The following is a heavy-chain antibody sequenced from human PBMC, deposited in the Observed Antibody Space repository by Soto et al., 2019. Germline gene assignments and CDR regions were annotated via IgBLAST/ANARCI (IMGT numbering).Heavy chain of an antibody. CDR2: MNPNSGNT. Sequence: ASVKVSCKASGYTFTSYDINWVRQATGQGLEWMGWMNPNSGNTGYAQKFQGRVTMTRNTSISTAYMELSSLRSEDTAVYYCARRDSSGWYCYYYYGMDVWSQGTTVTVSS. D-gene: IGHD6-19*01. CDR3: ARRDSSGWYCYYYYGMDV. CDR1: GYTFTSYD. V-gene: IGHV1-8*01. J-gene: IGHJ6*02.